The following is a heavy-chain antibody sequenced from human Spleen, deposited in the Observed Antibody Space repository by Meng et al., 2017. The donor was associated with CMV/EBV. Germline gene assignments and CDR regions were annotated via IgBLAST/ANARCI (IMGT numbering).Heavy chain of an antibody. CDR3: AREGMMVRGWRASSFDY. J-gene: IGHJ4*02. CDR1: GYTFSSYG. V-gene: IGHV1-18*01. Sequence: ASVKVSCKASGYTFSSYGISWVRQAPGQGLEWMGWISVHNGNTNHAQKVQGRVSMSTDTSTSTGYMELRSLRPDDTAGYYCAREGMMVRGWRASSFDYWGQGILVTVSS. CDR2: ISVHNGNT. D-gene: IGHD3-10*01.